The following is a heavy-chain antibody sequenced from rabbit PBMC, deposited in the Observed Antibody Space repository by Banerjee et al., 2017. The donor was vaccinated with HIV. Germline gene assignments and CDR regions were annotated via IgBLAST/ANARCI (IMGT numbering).Heavy chain of an antibody. J-gene: IGHJ4*01. Sequence: QSLEESGGDLVKPGASLTLTCIASGFDFSSYYYMCWVRQAPGKGLEWIACIYADGSGYTYYASWAKGRFTISKTSSTTVTLQMTSLTAADTATYFCARNYGTGSYDLWGPGTLVTVS. D-gene: IGHD7-1*01. CDR3: ARNYGTGSYDL. CDR1: GFDFSSYYY. CDR2: IYADGSGYT. V-gene: IGHV1S40*01.